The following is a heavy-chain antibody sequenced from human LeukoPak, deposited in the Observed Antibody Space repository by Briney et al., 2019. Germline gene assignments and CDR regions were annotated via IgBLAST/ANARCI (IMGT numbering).Heavy chain of an antibody. J-gene: IGHJ3*02. D-gene: IGHD3-3*01. V-gene: IGHV4-34*01. CDR3: ARQGYYDFWSGLGNAFDI. CDR2: IYYDGST. CDR1: GGSFSGYY. Sequence: SETLSLTCAVYGGSFSGYYWSWIRQPPGKGLEWIGNIYYDGSTYYNPSLKSRVTISVDTSKNQFSLKLSSVTAADTAVYYCARQGYYDFWSGLGNAFDIWGQGTMVTVSS.